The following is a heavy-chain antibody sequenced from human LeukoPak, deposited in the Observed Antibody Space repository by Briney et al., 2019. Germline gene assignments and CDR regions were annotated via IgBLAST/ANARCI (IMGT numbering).Heavy chain of an antibody. CDR3: AKSGAVRLDY. Sequence: GGSLRLSCAASGFTFSSYAMHWVRQAPGKGLEYVSGISTNGGSTYYADSVKGRFTISRDNSKNALFLQMGSLRAEDMAVYYCAKSGAVRLDYWGQGTPVTVSS. J-gene: IGHJ4*02. D-gene: IGHD3-16*01. V-gene: IGHV3-64*02. CDR2: ISTNGGST. CDR1: GFTFSSYA.